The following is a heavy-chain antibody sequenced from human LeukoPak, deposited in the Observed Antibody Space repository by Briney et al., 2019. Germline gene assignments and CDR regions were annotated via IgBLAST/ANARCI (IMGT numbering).Heavy chain of an antibody. CDR2: ISAYNDNT. J-gene: IGHJ5*02. CDR1: GYTFTSYG. D-gene: IGHD2-15*01. CDR3: ARDLHSVVVAARGWFDP. V-gene: IGHV1-18*01. Sequence: VASVKVSCKASGYTFTSYGISWVRQAPGQGLEWMGWISAYNDNTNYAQKFQGRVTMTTDTSTSTAYMELRSLRSDDTAVYYCARDLHSVVVAARGWFDPWGQGTLVTVSS.